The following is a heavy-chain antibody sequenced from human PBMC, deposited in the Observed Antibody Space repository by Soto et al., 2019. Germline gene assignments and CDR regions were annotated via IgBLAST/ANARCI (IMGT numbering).Heavy chain of an antibody. V-gene: IGHV3-30*18. CDR3: AKDGRRGVPREKVPDS. Sequence: GGSLRLSCVASGFTFSSYGMHWVRQAPGKGLDWVALISYDGNNKSYSDSVKGRFTISRDNSKNTLYLQMLSLTPEDTAVYYCAKDGRRGVPREKVPDSWGQGALVTVSS. J-gene: IGHJ4*02. CDR1: GFTFSSYG. D-gene: IGHD3-10*01. CDR2: ISYDGNNK.